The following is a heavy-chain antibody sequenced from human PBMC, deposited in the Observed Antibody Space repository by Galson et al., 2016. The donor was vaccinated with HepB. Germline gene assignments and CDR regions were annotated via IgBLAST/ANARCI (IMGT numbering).Heavy chain of an antibody. Sequence: SVRLSCAASGFTFSTYGIHWVRQAPGKGLEWVAAITLDRSNTYYLHSVRGRFTISRDTSKTAPYLQINSLRPEDTAVYYCPKDRGNGAVACIGYNYHGLDLWGQGTPVTVSS. J-gene: IGHJ6*02. V-gene: IGHV3-30*18. CDR1: GFTFSTYG. CDR2: ITLDRSNT. CDR3: PKDRGNGAVACIGYNYHGLDL. D-gene: IGHD6-19*01.